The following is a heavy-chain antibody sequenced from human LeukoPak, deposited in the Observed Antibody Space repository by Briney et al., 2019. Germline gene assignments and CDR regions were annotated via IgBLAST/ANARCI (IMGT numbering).Heavy chain of an antibody. CDR1: GFTFSDYH. V-gene: IGHV3-11*06. D-gene: IGHD6-13*01. CDR3: ARSAGGSSYYFDC. CDR2: ISSGSSFT. Sequence: GGSLRLSCAASGFTFSDYHMSWIRQAPGKGLEWVSYISSGSSFTDYADSVRGRFTISRDNAKNSLHLQIHSLRAEDTAVYYYARSAGGSSYYFDCWGQGTLVTVSS. J-gene: IGHJ4*02.